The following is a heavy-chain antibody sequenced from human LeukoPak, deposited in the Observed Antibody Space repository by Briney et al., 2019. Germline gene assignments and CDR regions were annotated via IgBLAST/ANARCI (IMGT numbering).Heavy chain of an antibody. CDR1: GYTFTGYY. D-gene: IGHD2-2*02. Sequence: ASGKVSCKASGYTFTGYYMHWVRQAPGQGLEWMGWINPNSGGTNYAQKFQGRVTMTRDTSISTAYMELSRLRSDDTAVYYCARGGGYCSSTSCYNNWFDPWGQGTLVTVSS. V-gene: IGHV1-2*02. CDR2: INPNSGGT. CDR3: ARGGGYCSSTSCYNNWFDP. J-gene: IGHJ5*02.